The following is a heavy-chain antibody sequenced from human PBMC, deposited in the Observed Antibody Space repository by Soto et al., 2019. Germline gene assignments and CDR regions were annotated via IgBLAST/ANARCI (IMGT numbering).Heavy chain of an antibody. V-gene: IGHV1-24*01. Sequence: ASVKVSCKVSGYTLTELSMHWVRQAPGKGLEWMGGFDPEDGETIYAQKFQGRVTMTEDTSTDTAYMELSSLRSEDTAVYYCATDQGRFLEGTRNWFDPWGQGTLVTVSS. D-gene: IGHD3-3*01. CDR2: FDPEDGET. CDR1: GYTLTELS. CDR3: ATDQGRFLEGTRNWFDP. J-gene: IGHJ5*02.